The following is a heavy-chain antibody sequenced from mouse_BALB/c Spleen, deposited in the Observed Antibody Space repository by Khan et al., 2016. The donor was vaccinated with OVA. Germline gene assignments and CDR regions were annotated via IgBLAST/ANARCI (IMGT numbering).Heavy chain of an antibody. V-gene: IGHV5-6*01. J-gene: IGHJ4*01. D-gene: IGHD2-3*01. CDR3: ERQPGYYEGSAMDY. CDR1: GFTFSSYG. Sequence: EVELVESGGGLVKPGGSLKLSCAASGFTFSSYGMSWVRQTPDKRLEWVATISSGGTYTYYPDSLKGRFTLSRDNAKITLYLQMSSLKSKDTAMYYCERQPGYYEGSAMDYWGQGTSVTVSS. CDR2: ISSGGTYT.